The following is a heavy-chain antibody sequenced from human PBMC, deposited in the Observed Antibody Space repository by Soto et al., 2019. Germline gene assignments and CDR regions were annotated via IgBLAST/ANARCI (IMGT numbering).Heavy chain of an antibody. CDR1: GGSISSYY. V-gene: IGHV4-59*01. J-gene: IGHJ6*02. CDR2: IYYSGST. Sequence: SETLSLTCTVSGGSISSYYWSWIRQPPGKGLEWIGYIYYSGSTNYNPSLKSRVTISVDTSKNQFSLKLSSVTAADTAVYYCARDLIATGGDYGWYYYGMDVWGQGTTVTVSS. CDR3: ARDLIATGGDYGWYYYGMDV. D-gene: IGHD4-17*01.